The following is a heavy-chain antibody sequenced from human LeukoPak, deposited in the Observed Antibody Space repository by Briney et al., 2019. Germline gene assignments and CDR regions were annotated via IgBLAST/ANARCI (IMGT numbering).Heavy chain of an antibody. Sequence: GGSLRLSCVGSGFTFRNHWVNWVRQSPRKGLEWVANIKPDGIDKYYVDSARGRFTVSRDNAKNSAFLQMNSLRAEETTIYYCATISAQTFDIWGQGTLVSVSS. CDR2: IKPDGIDK. D-gene: IGHD5-24*01. CDR1: GFTFRNHW. J-gene: IGHJ3*02. CDR3: ATISAQTFDI. V-gene: IGHV3-7*01.